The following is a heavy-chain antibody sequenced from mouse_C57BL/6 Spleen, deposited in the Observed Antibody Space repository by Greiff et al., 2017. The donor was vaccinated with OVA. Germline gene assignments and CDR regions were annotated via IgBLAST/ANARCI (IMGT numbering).Heavy chain of an antibody. J-gene: IGHJ3*01. V-gene: IGHV1-82*01. CDR1: GYAFSSSW. CDR2: IYPGDGDT. Sequence: VKLMESGPELVKPGASVKISCKASGYAFSSSWMNWVKQRPGKGLEWIGRIYPGDGDTNYNGKFKGKATLTADKSSSTAYMQLSSLTSEDSAVYFCAREGAYYGNYEEWGQGTLVTVSA. CDR3: AREGAYYGNYEE. D-gene: IGHD2-10*01.